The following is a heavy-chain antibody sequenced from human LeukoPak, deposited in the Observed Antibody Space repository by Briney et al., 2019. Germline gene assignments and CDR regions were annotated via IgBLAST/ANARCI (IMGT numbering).Heavy chain of an antibody. J-gene: IGHJ4*02. D-gene: IGHD6-19*01. CDR2: ISSRSSYI. CDR1: GFTFSSYS. V-gene: IGHV3-21*01. Sequence: GGSLSLSCAASGFTFSSYSMNWVRQAPGKGLEWVSSISSRSSYIYYADSVKGRFTISRDNDKNSLYLQINSLRDEDTAVYYCARDPGVAVAEQGYWGQGTLVTVSS. CDR3: ARDPGVAVAEQGY.